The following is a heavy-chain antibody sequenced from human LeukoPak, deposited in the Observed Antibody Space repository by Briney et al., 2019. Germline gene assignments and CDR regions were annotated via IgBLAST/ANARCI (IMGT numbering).Heavy chain of an antibody. Sequence: SETLSLTCTVSGGSISSYYWSWIRQPPGKGLEWIGYIYYSGSTNYNPSLKSRVTIPVDTSKNQFSLRLSSVTAADTAVYYCARVTGYMIEGYFDYWGQGTLVTVS. V-gene: IGHV4-59*01. D-gene: IGHD3-22*01. CDR3: ARVTGYMIEGYFDY. CDR2: IYYSGST. J-gene: IGHJ4*02. CDR1: GGSISSYY.